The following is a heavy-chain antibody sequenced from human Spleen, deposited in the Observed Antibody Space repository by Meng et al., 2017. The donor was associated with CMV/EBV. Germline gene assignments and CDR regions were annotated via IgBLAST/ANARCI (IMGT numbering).Heavy chain of an antibody. Sequence: GESLKISCAASGFTFGSYSMNWVRQAPGKGLEWVSLLYSGGTGTYYGDSVRGRFTISRDNAKNSLYLQMNSLRAEDTAVYYCAREVGDIVVVPAAIWTYYYGMDVWGQGTTVTVSS. CDR3: AREVGDIVVVPAAIWTYYYGMDV. J-gene: IGHJ6*02. D-gene: IGHD2-2*02. V-gene: IGHV3-NL1*01. CDR1: GFTFGSYS. CDR2: LYSGGTGT.